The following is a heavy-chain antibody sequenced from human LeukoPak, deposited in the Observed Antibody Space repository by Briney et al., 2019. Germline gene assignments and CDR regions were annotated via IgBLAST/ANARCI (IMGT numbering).Heavy chain of an antibody. CDR3: ARRKGGDFIDN. V-gene: IGHV4-31*03. Sequence: SQTLSLTCTVSGGSISSGGYYWSWVRQHPGKGLEWIGYIYYSGSTYYNPSLKSRVTISVDTPKNQLSLKLSSVTAADTAVYYCARRKGGDFIDNWGQGALVTVSS. CDR1: GGSISSGGYY. J-gene: IGHJ4*02. D-gene: IGHD2-21*02. CDR2: IYYSGST.